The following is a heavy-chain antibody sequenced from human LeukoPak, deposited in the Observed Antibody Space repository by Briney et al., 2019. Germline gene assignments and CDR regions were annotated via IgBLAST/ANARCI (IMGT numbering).Heavy chain of an antibody. CDR3: AGTSWFGELLQFDY. V-gene: IGHV3-21*01. J-gene: IGHJ4*02. Sequence: PGGSLRLSCVASGFTFSSYSMNWARKAQGKGLEWVSSISSSSSYIYYADSVKGRFTISRDNAKNSLYLQMNSLRAEDTAVYYCAGTSWFGELLQFDYWGQGTLVTVSS. CDR1: GFTFSSYS. D-gene: IGHD3-10*01. CDR2: ISSSSSYI.